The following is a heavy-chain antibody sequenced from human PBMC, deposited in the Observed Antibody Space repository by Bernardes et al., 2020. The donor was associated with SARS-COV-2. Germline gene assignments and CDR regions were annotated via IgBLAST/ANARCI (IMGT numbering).Heavy chain of an antibody. V-gene: IGHV4-34*01. J-gene: IGHJ4*02. CDR1: GGSFSGYY. CDR3: ARGRSRSGYYSRGDY. D-gene: IGHD3-22*01. Sequence: SETLSLTCAVYGGSFSGYYWSWIRQPPGKGLEWIGEINHSGSTNYNPSLKSRVTISVDTSKNQFSLKLSSVTAADTAVYYCARGRSRSGYYSRGDYWGQGTLVTVSS. CDR2: INHSGST.